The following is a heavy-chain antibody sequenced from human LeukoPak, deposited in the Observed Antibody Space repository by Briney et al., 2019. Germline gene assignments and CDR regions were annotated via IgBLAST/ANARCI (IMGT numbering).Heavy chain of an antibody. V-gene: IGHV4-39*07. CDR1: GGSISSSSYY. Sequence: SETLSLTCTVSGGSISSSSYYWGWLRQPPGKGLEWIGSIYYSGSTYYNPSLKSRVTISVDKSKNQFFLKLSSVTATDTAVYYCARRVHSSSWSSYFDYWGQETLVTVSS. D-gene: IGHD6-13*01. CDR2: IYYSGST. J-gene: IGHJ4*02. CDR3: ARRVHSSSWSSYFDY.